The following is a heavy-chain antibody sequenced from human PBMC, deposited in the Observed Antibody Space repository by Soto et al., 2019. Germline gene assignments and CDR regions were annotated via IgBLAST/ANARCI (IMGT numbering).Heavy chain of an antibody. CDR1: GYSFTNYG. CDR3: ARDRGVAPPVAGNTHYYYYMDV. J-gene: IGHJ6*03. D-gene: IGHD6-19*01. CDR2: ISAFNGNT. V-gene: IGHV1-18*01. Sequence: QDPLVQSGAEVKKPGASVTVSCKASGYSFTNYGVTWVRQAPGQGLEWMGWISAFNGNTHYAQNLQGRVTMTTDASTSTAYMELRSLRSDATAVYYCARDRGVAPPVAGNTHYYYYMDVWGKGTTVTVSS.